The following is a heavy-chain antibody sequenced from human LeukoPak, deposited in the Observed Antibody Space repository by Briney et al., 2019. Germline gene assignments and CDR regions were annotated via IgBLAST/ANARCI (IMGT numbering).Heavy chain of an antibody. CDR1: GFTVSSNY. CDR2: IYSGGST. CDR3: ARDLRLLWFGEPTGY. J-gene: IGHJ4*02. Sequence: GGSLRLSCAASGFTVSSNYMSWVRQAPGKGLEWVSVIYSGGSTYYADSVKGRFTISRDNSKNTLYLQMNSLRAEDTAVYYCARDLRLLWFGEPTGYWGQGTLVTVSS. D-gene: IGHD3-10*01. V-gene: IGHV3-53*01.